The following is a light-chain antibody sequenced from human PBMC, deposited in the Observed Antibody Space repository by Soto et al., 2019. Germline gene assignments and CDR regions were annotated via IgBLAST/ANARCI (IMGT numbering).Light chain of an antibody. V-gene: IGLV2-23*01. Sequence: QSALTQPASLSGSPGQAITISCTGTSADIGSFNLVSWYQQFPGEVPKLIIYESYKRPSGISTRFSGSRSDNTASLTVSGLQAEDEADYYFCCFAGSNTYIFGGGTKLTVL. CDR2: ESY. CDR3: CCFAGSNTYI. J-gene: IGLJ2*01. CDR1: SADIGSFNL.